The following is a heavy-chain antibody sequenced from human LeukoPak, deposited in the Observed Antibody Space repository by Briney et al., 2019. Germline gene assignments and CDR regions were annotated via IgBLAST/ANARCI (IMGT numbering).Heavy chain of an antibody. CDR1: GFTFSSYA. D-gene: IGHD1-26*01. CDR3: VKGHLVWELGDYFDY. CDR2: ISSNGGST. Sequence: TGGSLRLSCSASGFTFSSYAMHWVRQAPGKGLEYVSAISSNGGSTYYADSVKGRFTISRDNSKNTLNLQMSSLRAEDTAVYYCVKGHLVWELGDYFDYWGQGTLVTVSS. J-gene: IGHJ4*02. V-gene: IGHV3-64D*09.